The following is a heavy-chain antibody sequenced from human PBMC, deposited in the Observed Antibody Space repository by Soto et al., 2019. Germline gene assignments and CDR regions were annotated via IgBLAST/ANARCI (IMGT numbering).Heavy chain of an antibody. J-gene: IGHJ6*02. CDR2: INPNSGGT. Sequence: ASVKVSCKASGYTFTGYYMHWVRQAPGQGLEWMGWINPNSGGTNYAQKFQGWVTMTRDTSISTAYMELSRLRSDDTAVYYFAREGDDILTGYYYGMDVWGQGTTVTVSS. D-gene: IGHD3-9*01. V-gene: IGHV1-2*04. CDR1: GYTFTGYY. CDR3: AREGDDILTGYYYGMDV.